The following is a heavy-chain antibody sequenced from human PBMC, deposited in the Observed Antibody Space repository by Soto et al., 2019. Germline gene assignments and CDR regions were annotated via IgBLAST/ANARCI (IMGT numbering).Heavy chain of an antibody. J-gene: IGHJ4*02. Sequence: QVQLVQSGAEVKKHGASVKVSCKASGYTFTSYDINWVRKATGQGLEWMGWMNPNSGNTGYAQKFQGRVTMTKNTSLSTADMELSSVRSEYTAVYYGARELVRGVNHWGQGTLVTVSS. CDR1: GYTFTSYD. CDR3: ARELVRGVNH. D-gene: IGHD3-10*01. V-gene: IGHV1-8*01. CDR2: MNPNSGNT.